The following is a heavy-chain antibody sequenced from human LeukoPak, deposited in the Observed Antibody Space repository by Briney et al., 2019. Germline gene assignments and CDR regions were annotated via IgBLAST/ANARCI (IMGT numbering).Heavy chain of an antibody. CDR3: ARGPPYIVVVTAIGFFDY. CDR2: IYYSGST. V-gene: IGHV4-39*01. CDR1: GGSISSSSYY. D-gene: IGHD2-21*02. Sequence: SQTLSLTCTVSGGSISSSSYYWGWIRQPPGKGLEWIGSIYYSGSTYYNPSLKSRVTISVDTSKNQFSLKLSSVTAADTAVYYCARGPPYIVVVTAIGFFDYWGQGTLVTVSS. J-gene: IGHJ4*02.